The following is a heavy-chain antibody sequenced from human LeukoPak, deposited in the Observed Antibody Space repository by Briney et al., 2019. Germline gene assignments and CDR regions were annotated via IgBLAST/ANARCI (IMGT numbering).Heavy chain of an antibody. CDR2: ISYDGSNK. J-gene: IGHJ4*02. D-gene: IGHD5-12*01. V-gene: IGHV3-30*03. Sequence: GGSLRLSCVASGFTFSNYWMLWVRQAPGKGLEWVAVISYDGSNKYYADSVKGRFTISRDNSKNTLYLQLNSLRPEDTAVYYCARDQLAYSGYDTLFDYWGQGTLVTVSS. CDR3: ARDQLAYSGYDTLFDY. CDR1: GFTFSNYW.